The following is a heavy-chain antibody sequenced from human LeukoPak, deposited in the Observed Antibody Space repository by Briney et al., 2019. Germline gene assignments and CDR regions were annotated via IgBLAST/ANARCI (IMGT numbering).Heavy chain of an antibody. D-gene: IGHD6-13*01. Sequence: EASVKVSCKAPGGTFSSYAISWVRQAPGQGLEWMGVIIPIFGTANYAQKFQGRVTITADESTSTAYMELSSLRSEDTAVYYCARGLITSSSWYHVNWFDPWGQGTLVTVSS. CDR1: GGTFSSYA. CDR3: ARGLITSSSWYHVNWFDP. J-gene: IGHJ5*02. V-gene: IGHV1-69*13. CDR2: IIPIFGTA.